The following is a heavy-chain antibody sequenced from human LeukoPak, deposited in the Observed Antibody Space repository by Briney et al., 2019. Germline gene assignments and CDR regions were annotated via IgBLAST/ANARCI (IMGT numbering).Heavy chain of an antibody. CDR3: ARFPYSSSSQPEGY. D-gene: IGHD6-6*01. J-gene: IGHJ4*02. CDR1: GGSFSGYY. CDR2: INHSGST. Sequence: PSETLSLTCAVYGGSFSGYYWSWIRQPPGKGLEWIGEINHSGSTNYNPSLKSRVTISVDTSKNQFSLKLSSVTAADTAVYYCARFPYSSSSQPEGYWAQGTLVTVSS. V-gene: IGHV4-34*01.